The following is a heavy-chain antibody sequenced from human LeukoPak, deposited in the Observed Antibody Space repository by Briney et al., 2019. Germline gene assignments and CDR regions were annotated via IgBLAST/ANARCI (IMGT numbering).Heavy chain of an antibody. CDR1: GFTFSSYN. J-gene: IGHJ6*03. D-gene: IGHD6-13*01. CDR3: AKDVEQQHGYYMDV. Sequence: GGSLRLSCAASGFTFSSYNMNWVRQALGKGLEWVSSITSGSSYIYYADSVKGRFTISRDNSKNSLYLQMNSLRAEDTALYYCAKDVEQQHGYYMDVWGKGTTVTVSS. V-gene: IGHV3-21*04. CDR2: ITSGSSYI.